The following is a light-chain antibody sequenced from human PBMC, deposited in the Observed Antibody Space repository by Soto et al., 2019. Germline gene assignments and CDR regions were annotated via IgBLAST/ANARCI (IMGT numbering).Light chain of an antibody. CDR2: AAS. Sequence: DIPMTQSPSSLSASVGDRVTITCRASQSISSYLNWYQQKPGKVPKLLIYAASSLQSGVPSRFSGSGSGTDFTLTINSLQPEDFATYYCQQSYTTPYTFGQGTKLEIK. J-gene: IGKJ2*01. V-gene: IGKV1-39*01. CDR3: QQSYTTPYT. CDR1: QSISSY.